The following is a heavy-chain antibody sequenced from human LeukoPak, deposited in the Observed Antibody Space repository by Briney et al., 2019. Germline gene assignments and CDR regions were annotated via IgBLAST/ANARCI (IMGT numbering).Heavy chain of an antibody. D-gene: IGHD3-10*01. V-gene: IGHV4-59*01. Sequence: PSETLSLTCTVSGGSISGYYWSWIRQTPGRGLEWIGYIYYSGSTNYNPSLKSRVTISVDTSNNQFSLKLSSVTAADTAVYYCARAGNYYSSGSYLGYWGQGTLVTVSS. CDR3: ARAGNYYSSGSYLGY. J-gene: IGHJ4*02. CDR1: GGSISGYY. CDR2: IYYSGST.